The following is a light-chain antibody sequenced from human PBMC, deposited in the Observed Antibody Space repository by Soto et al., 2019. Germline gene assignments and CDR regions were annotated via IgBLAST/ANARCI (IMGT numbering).Light chain of an antibody. CDR3: SSYTTSSTLVV. CDR1: SSDVGGYNY. Sequence: QSALTKSASVSGSPGQSITISCTGTSSDVGGYNYVSWYQQHPGKAPKLMIYDVSNRPSGVSNRFSGSKSGNTASLTISGLQAEDEADYYCSSYTTSSTLVVFGGGTKVTVL. CDR2: DVS. V-gene: IGLV2-14*01. J-gene: IGLJ2*01.